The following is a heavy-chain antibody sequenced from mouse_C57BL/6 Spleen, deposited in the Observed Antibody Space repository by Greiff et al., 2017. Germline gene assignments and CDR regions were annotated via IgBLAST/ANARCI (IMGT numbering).Heavy chain of an antibody. Sequence: EVQLQESGPGLVKPSQSLSLTCSVTGYSITSGYYWNWLRQFPGNKLEWMGYISNDGSNNYNPSLKNRISITRDTSKNQFFLKLNSVTTEDTATYYCARDNSNSGFFAYWGQGTLVTVSA. J-gene: IGHJ3*01. V-gene: IGHV3-6*01. D-gene: IGHD2-5*01. CDR3: ARDNSNSGFFAY. CDR1: GYSITSGYY. CDR2: ISNDGSN.